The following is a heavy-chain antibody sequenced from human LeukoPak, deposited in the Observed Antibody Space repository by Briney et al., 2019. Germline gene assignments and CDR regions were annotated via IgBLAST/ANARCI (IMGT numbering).Heavy chain of an antibody. J-gene: IGHJ5*02. V-gene: IGHV4-34*01. CDR2: INHSGST. CDR1: GGSFSGYY. D-gene: IGHD3-10*01. CDR3: ASRTIYYYGSGSPGTGWFDP. Sequence: SETLSLTCAVYGGSFSGYYWSWIRQPPGKGLEWIGEINHSGSTNYNPSLKSRVTISVDTSKNQFSLKLSSVTAADTAVYYCASRTIYYYGSGSPGTGWFDPWGQGTLVTVSS.